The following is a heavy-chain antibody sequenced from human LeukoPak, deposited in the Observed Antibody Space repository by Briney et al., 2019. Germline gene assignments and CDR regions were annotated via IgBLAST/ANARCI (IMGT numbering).Heavy chain of an antibody. J-gene: IGHJ3*02. CDR3: ATTVLAFYYDSSGTSEDAFDI. CDR1: GFTVSSNY. V-gene: IGHV3-53*05. CDR2: IYSGGST. Sequence: PGGSLRLSCAASGFTVSSNYMSWVRQAPGKGLEWVSVIYSGGSTYYADSVKGRFTISRDNSKNTLYLQMNSLRAEDTAVYYCATTVLAFYYDSSGTSEDAFDIWGQGTMVTVSS. D-gene: IGHD3-22*01.